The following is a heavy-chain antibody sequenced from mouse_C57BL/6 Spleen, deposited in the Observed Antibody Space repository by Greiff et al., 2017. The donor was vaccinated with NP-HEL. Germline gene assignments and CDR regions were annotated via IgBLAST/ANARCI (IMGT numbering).Heavy chain of an antibody. CDR3: ARGYYSTPMDY. CDR1: GYAFSSYW. D-gene: IGHD2-5*01. CDR2: IYPGDGDT. J-gene: IGHJ4*01. Sequence: QVQLQQSGAELVKPGASVKISCKASGYAFSSYWMNWVKQRPGKGLEWIGQIYPGDGDTNYNGKFKGKATLTADKSSSTAYMQLSSLTSEDSAVYFCARGYYSTPMDYWGQGTSVTVSS. V-gene: IGHV1-80*01.